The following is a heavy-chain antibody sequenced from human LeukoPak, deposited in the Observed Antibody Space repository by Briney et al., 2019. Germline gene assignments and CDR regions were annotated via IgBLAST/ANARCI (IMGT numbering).Heavy chain of an antibody. D-gene: IGHD3-3*01. V-gene: IGHV4-34*01. CDR1: GGSFSGHY. CDR3: ARVRFLEWLSGFDY. Sequence: SETLSLTCAVYGGSFSGHYWSWIRQPPGKGLEWIGEINHSGSTNYNPSLKSRVTISVDTSKNQFSLKLSSVTAADTAVYYCARVRFLEWLSGFDYWAQGTLVTVSS. J-gene: IGHJ4*02. CDR2: INHSGST.